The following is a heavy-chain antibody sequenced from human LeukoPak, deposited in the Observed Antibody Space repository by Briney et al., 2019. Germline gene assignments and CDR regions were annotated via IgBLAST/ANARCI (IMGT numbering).Heavy chain of an antibody. CDR2: ISWNSGSI. V-gene: IGHV3-9*01. Sequence: SLRLSCAASGFTFDDYAMHWVRQAPGKGLEWVSGISWNSGSIGYADSVKGRFTISRDNAKNSLYLQMNSLRAEDTVLYYNPKTAYDILTGLDHWGQGTLVTVSS. D-gene: IGHD3-9*01. J-gene: IGHJ4*02. CDR3: PKTAYDILTGLDH. CDR1: GFTFDDYA.